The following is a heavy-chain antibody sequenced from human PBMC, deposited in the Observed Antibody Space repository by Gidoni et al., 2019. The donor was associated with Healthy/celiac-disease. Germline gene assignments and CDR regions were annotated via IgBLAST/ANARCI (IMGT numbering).Heavy chain of an antibody. V-gene: IGHV1-69*01. CDR2: INPIFGTA. J-gene: IGHJ6*02. CDR1: GGTFSSYA. Sequence: QVQLVQSGAEVKKPASSVKVSCKASGGTFSSYAISWVQQAPGQGLEWMGGINPIFGTANYAQKFQGRVTITADESTSTAYMELSSLRSEDTAVYYCARDTIIDYSNTGFYYYYGMDVWGQGTTVTVSS. D-gene: IGHD4-4*01. CDR3: ARDTIIDYSNTGFYYYYGMDV.